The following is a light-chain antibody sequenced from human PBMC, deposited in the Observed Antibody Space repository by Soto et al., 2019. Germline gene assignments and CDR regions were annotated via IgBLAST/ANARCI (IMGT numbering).Light chain of an antibody. CDR3: CSYAGSYTWV. V-gene: IGLV2-11*01. J-gene: IGLJ2*01. Sequence: QSALTQPGSVSGSPGQSVTISCTGTSSDVGGYNYVSWYQQHPGKAPKLMIYDVSKRPSGVPDRFSGSKSGNTASLTISGLQAEEEADYYCCSYAGSYTWVFGGGTKLTVL. CDR2: DVS. CDR1: SSDVGGYNY.